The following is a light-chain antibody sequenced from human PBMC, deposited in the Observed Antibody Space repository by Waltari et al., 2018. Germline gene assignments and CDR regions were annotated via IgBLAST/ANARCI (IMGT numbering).Light chain of an antibody. CDR1: PSISRT. CDR2: AAS. CDR3: QHYLRLPVT. V-gene: IGKV3-20*01. Sequence: EIVLTQSPGTLSLSPGERATLSCRASPSISRTLVWYQQKPGQATRLLIYAASTRATGIPDRFSGSGSGTDFSLTISRLEPEDFAVYYCQHYLRLPVTFGQGTKVEIK. J-gene: IGKJ1*01.